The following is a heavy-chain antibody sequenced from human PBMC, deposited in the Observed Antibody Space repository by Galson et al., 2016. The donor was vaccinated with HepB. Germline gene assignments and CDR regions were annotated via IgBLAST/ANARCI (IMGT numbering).Heavy chain of an antibody. J-gene: IGHJ4*02. Sequence: SLRLSCATSGFAFTAYEVHWVRQAPGKGLEWVAVMSPGGSIKLYTDSVKDRFTISRDNYRNTLYLQMNSLRPEDTAVYYGAKDQIPGAPDFFDFWGQGTLVTVSS. CDR3: AKDQIPGAPDFFDF. V-gene: IGHV3-30*18. CDR2: MSPGGSIK. CDR1: GFAFTAYE. D-gene: IGHD2-21*01.